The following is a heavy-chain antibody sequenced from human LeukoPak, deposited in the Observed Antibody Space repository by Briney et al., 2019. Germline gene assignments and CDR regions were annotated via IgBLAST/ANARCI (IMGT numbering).Heavy chain of an antibody. V-gene: IGHV4-34*01. J-gene: IGHJ6*03. CDR2: TNPGGIT. CDR3: ARAPTVEWLSTYIDV. Sequence: PSETLSLTCGVYGGSLSGNYWSWIRQSAGKGLEWIGETNPGGITDFNPSLKRRVIISVDTSKTQVSLTLSSVTAADTAVYYCARAPTVEWLSTYIDVWGKGTTVTVSS. CDR1: GGSLSGNY. D-gene: IGHD3-3*01.